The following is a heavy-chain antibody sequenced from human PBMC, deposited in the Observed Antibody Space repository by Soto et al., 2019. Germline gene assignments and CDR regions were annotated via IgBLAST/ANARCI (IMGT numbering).Heavy chain of an antibody. CDR1: GGTFSSYA. V-gene: IGHV1-69*01. Sequence: KVSCKASGGTFSSYAISWVRQAPGQGLEWMGGIIPIFGTANYAQKFQGRVTITADESTSTAYMELSSLRSEDTAVYYCARGGIAVAGMEFDYWGQGTLVTVSS. CDR3: ARGGIAVAGMEFDY. J-gene: IGHJ4*02. CDR2: IIPIFGTA. D-gene: IGHD6-19*01.